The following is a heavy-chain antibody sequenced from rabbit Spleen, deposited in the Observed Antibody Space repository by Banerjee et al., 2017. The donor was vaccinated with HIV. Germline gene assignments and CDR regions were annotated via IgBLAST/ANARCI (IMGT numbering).Heavy chain of an antibody. J-gene: IGHJ6*01. CDR2: INIVTGKS. V-gene: IGHV1S45*01. Sequence: QEQLEESGGDLVKPGASLTLTCTASGVSFSFNSYMCWVRQAPGKGLEWIACINIVTGKSVYATWAKGRFTCSKTSSTTVTLQMTRLTAADTATYFCARDTSSSFSSYGMDLWGPGTLVTVS. CDR1: GVSFSFNSY. D-gene: IGHD1-1*01. CDR3: ARDTSSSFSSYGMDL.